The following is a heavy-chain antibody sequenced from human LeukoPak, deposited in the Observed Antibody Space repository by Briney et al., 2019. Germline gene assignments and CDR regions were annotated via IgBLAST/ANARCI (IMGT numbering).Heavy chain of an antibody. D-gene: IGHD5/OR15-5a*01. CDR2: ISGSSSYI. J-gene: IGHJ5*02. V-gene: IGHV3-21*01. CDR3: VRDVYQCWFDP. CDR1: GFTFSDYT. Sequence: KPGGSLRLSCGASGFTFSDYTMNWVRQAPGRGLEWVSSISGSSSYIYYADSVKGRFTISRDNAKTSLYLQMNSLRAEDTAVYYCVRDVYQCWFDPWGQGTLVTVSS.